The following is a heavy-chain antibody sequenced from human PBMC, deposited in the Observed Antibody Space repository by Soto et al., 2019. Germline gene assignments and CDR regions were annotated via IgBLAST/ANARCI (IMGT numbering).Heavy chain of an antibody. CDR1: GFTFTSYA. Sequence: GGSLRLSCAASGFTFTSYAMNWVRQAPGKGLEWVSAISGSGGSIDYADSVKGRFTTSRDDSKNTLYLQMNSLRADDTAVYYCATDHYGFEYWGQGTLVTVSS. V-gene: IGHV3-23*01. CDR2: ISGSGGSI. J-gene: IGHJ4*02. CDR3: ATDHYGFEY. D-gene: IGHD3-10*01.